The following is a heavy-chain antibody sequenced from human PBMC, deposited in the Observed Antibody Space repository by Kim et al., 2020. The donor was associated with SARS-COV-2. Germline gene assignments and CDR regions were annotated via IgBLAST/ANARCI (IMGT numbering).Heavy chain of an antibody. V-gene: IGHV1-3*01. D-gene: IGHD3-9*01. J-gene: IGHJ4*02. CDR3: ARDEYYDILTGPTGHFDY. Sequence: QGRVTITRDTSASTAYMELSSMRSEDTAVYYCARDEYYDILTGPTGHFDYWGQGTLVTVSS.